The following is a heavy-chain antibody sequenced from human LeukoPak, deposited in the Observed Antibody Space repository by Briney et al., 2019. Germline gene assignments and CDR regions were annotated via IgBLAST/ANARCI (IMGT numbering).Heavy chain of an antibody. D-gene: IGHD6-13*01. Sequence: ASVKVSCKASGYTFTSYGISWVRQAPGQGLEWMGWISAYNGNTNYAQKLQGRVTMHTDTSTSTAYMELRSLRSDDTAVYYCARDRVAAAGTPKLTLQTKYYYYGMDVWGQGTTVTVSS. CDR3: ARDRVAAAGTPKLTLQTKYYYYGMDV. CDR2: ISAYNGNT. J-gene: IGHJ6*02. CDR1: GYTFTSYG. V-gene: IGHV1-18*01.